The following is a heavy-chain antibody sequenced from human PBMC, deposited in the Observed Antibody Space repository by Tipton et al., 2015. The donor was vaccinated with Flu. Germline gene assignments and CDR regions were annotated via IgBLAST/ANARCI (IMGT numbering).Heavy chain of an antibody. J-gene: IGHJ4*02. CDR3: AKGGWLDN. CDR2: INEDGSVT. D-gene: IGHD6-19*01. CDR1: GFRFNTFW. V-gene: IGHV3-7*01. Sequence: SLRLSCAASGFRFNTFWMNWVRQAPGKGLEWVANINEDGSVTYYGDSVRGRFIISRDNSKNSLYLQISSLRAEDTAVYYCAKGGWLDNWGQGTLVTVSS.